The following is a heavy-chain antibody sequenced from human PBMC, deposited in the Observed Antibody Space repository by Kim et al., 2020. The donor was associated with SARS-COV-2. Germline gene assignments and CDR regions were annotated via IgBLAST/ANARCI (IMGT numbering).Heavy chain of an antibody. J-gene: IGHJ4*01. D-gene: IGHD3-10*01. CDR1: GFTFSNAW. Sequence: GGSLRLSCAASGFTFSNAWMSWVRQAPGKGLEWVGRIKSKTDGGTTDYAAPVKGRFTISRDDSKNTLYLQMNSLKTEDTAVYYCTSHYYGSGSYYNNFDYWGQGTLVTVSS. CDR3: TSHYYGSGSYYNNFDY. CDR2: IKSKTDGGTT. V-gene: IGHV3-15*01.